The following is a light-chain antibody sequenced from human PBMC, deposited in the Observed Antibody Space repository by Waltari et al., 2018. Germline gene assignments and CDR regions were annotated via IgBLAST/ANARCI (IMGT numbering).Light chain of an antibody. V-gene: IGLV1-40*01. J-gene: IGLJ1*01. Sequence: QSVLTQPPSVSGAPGQTVTISCTGSSSNIGAGYDVHWYQQFPGTAPKLLIYGNINRPPGGPDRFSGSKSGTSASLAITGLQAEDEADYYCQSYDSSLSGYIFGPVTTVTVL. CDR2: GNI. CDR1: SSNIGAGYD. CDR3: QSYDSSLSGYI.